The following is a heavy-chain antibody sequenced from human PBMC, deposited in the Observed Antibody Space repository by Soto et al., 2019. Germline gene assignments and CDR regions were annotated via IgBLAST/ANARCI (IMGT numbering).Heavy chain of an antibody. CDR2: ILSIFDTT. J-gene: IGHJ4*02. D-gene: IGHD5-18*01. V-gene: IGHV1-69*01. CDR3: SSVARGYSSAPLFYFES. CDR1: RGIFSSNA. Sequence: QVQLVHAGAEVKQPGSSVKGSCQASRGIFSSNAISWVRQAPGQWLEWMGGILSIFDTTHYAQKFQGSVTITADESKGTAYMELSSLKSEDTCLYYCSSVARGYSSAPLFYFESWGQGTLVTVSS.